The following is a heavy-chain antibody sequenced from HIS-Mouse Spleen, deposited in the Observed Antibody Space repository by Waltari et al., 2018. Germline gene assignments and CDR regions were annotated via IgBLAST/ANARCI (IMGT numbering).Heavy chain of an antibody. D-gene: IGHD6-13*01. Sequence: QLQLQESGPGLVKPSETLSLTCTVSGGSISSSSYYWGWIRQPPGKGLEWIGGIDYSGGPYYNPSLKSRVTISVDTSKNQFSRKLSSVTAADTAVYYCAREIPYSSSWYDWYFDLWGRGTLVTVSS. CDR3: AREIPYSSSWYDWYFDL. J-gene: IGHJ2*01. V-gene: IGHV4-39*07. CDR2: IDYSGGP. CDR1: GGSISSSSYY.